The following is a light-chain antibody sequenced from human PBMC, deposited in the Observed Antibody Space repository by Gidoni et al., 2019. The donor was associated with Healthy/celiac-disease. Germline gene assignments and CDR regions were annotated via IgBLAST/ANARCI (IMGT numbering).Light chain of an antibody. V-gene: IGKV4-1*01. Sequence: RATINCKSSQSVLYSSNNKNYLAWYQQKPGQPPKLLIYCASTRESGVPDRFSCSGSGTDFTLTISSLQAEDVAVYYCQQYYSTPLTYGGGTKVEIK. CDR1: QSVLYSSNNKNY. CDR2: CAS. J-gene: IGKJ4*01. CDR3: QQYYSTPLT.